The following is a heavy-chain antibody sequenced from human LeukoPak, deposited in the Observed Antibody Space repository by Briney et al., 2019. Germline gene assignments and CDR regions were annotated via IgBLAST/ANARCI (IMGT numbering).Heavy chain of an antibody. CDR2: INAANGHT. CDR3: ARGRGPPNTNRDFYYYYYMDV. CDR1: GYTFTSYA. Sequence: SVKVSCKASGYTFTSYAMHWVRQAPGQRFEWMGWINAANGHTKYSQEFQGRITITRDTSATTAYMELSNLRSEDMALYYCARGRGPPNTNRDFYYYYYMDVWGTGTTVTVSS. J-gene: IGHJ6*03. V-gene: IGHV1-3*03. D-gene: IGHD3-10*01.